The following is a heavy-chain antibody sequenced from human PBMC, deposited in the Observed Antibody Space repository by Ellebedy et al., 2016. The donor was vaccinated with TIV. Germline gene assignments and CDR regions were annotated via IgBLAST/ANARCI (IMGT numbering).Heavy chain of an antibody. CDR2: INSDGSST. J-gene: IGHJ6*02. Sequence: GESLKISCAASGFTFSSYWMHWVRQAPGKGLVWVSRINSDGSSTSYADSVKGRFTISRDNAKNTLYLQMNSLSAEDTAVYYCARDRYDFWSGYFGAYYYYGMDVWGQGTTVTVSS. V-gene: IGHV3-74*01. CDR1: GFTFSSYW. CDR3: ARDRYDFWSGYFGAYYYYGMDV. D-gene: IGHD3-3*01.